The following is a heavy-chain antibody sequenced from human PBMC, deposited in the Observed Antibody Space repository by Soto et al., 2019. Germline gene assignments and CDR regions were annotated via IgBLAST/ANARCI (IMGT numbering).Heavy chain of an antibody. CDR3: ARHNYGSGSTYFDY. V-gene: IGHV4-59*08. Sequence: SETLSLTCTVSGGSLSSYYWSWIRQPPGKGLEWIGYIYYSGSTDYNPSLKSRVTISVDTSKNQFSLKLNSMTAADTAVYYCARHNYGSGSTYFDYWGQGTLVTVSS. CDR2: IYYSGST. CDR1: GGSLSSYY. J-gene: IGHJ4*02. D-gene: IGHD3-10*01.